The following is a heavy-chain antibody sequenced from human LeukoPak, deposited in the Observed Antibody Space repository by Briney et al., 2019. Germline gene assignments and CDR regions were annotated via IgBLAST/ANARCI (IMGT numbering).Heavy chain of an antibody. CDR3: ARPRSNYGDYGFGY. J-gene: IGHJ4*02. Sequence: SETLSLTCAVYGGSFSGYYWSWIRQPPGKGLEWIGEINHSGSTNYNPSLKSRVTISVDTSKNQFSLKLGSVTAADTAVYYCARPRSNYGDYGFGYWGQGTLVTVSS. CDR1: GGSFSGYY. V-gene: IGHV4-34*01. D-gene: IGHD4-17*01. CDR2: INHSGST.